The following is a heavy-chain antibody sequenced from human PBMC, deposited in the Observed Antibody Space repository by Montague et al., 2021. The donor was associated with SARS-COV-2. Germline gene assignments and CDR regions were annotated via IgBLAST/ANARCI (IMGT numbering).Heavy chain of an antibody. CDR2: VYYSGST. V-gene: IGHV4-59*01. CDR1: GGSISSYY. Sequence: SETLSLTRTVSGGSISSYYWSWIRQPPRTGLEWVGYVYYSGSTNSNPSLKCRVTISVDTSKNQFSLKLSSVTAAATAVYYCARWFDYWGQGTLVTVSS. CDR3: ARWFDY. J-gene: IGHJ4*02.